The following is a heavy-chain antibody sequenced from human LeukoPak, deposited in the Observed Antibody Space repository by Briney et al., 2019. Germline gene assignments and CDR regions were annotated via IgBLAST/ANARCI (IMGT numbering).Heavy chain of an antibody. V-gene: IGHV5-51*01. CDR2: IYPGDSDT. J-gene: IGHJ4*02. CDR3: ATARTPLTRVPIDY. Sequence: GESLKISCQASGYSFTCNWIGWVRQMPGKGLEWMGIIYPGDSDTRYSPSFQGQVTISADKSISTAYLQWGSLKASDTAMYYCATARTPLTRVPIDYWGQGTLVTVSS. CDR1: GYSFTCNW. D-gene: IGHD4/OR15-4a*01.